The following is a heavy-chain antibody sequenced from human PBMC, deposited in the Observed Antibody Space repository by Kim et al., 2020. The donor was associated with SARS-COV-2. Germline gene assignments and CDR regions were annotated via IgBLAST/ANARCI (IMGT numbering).Heavy chain of an antibody. CDR1: GGSFSGYY. V-gene: IGHV4-34*01. CDR2: INHSGST. D-gene: IGHD1-20*01. J-gene: IGHJ5*02. Sequence: SETLSLTCAVYGGSFSGYYWSWIRQPPGKGLEWIGEINHSGSTNYNPSLKSRVTISVDTSQNQFSLKLSSVTAADTAVYYCARKKITGKRYWFDPWGQGTLVTVSS. CDR3: ARKKITGKRYWFDP.